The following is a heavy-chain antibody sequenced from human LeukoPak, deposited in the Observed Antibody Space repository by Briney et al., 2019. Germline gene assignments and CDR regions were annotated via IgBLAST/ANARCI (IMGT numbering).Heavy chain of an antibody. Sequence: ASVKVSCKASGYTFTSYYMHWVRQAPGQGFEWMGGITPIFGTANFAQKFQGGVSITADGSTSTAFMELSSLRSEDTAVYYCAREWGLESSGYYYAYWGQGTLVTVSS. D-gene: IGHD3-22*01. CDR2: ITPIFGTA. CDR3: AREWGLESSGYYYAY. V-gene: IGHV1-69*13. CDR1: GYTFTSYY. J-gene: IGHJ4*02.